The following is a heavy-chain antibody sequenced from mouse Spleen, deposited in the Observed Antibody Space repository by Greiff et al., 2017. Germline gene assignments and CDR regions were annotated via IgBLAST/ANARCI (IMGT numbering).Heavy chain of an antibody. CDR1: GFTFSDAW. Sequence: EVKLVESGGGLVQPGGSMKLSCAASGFTFSDAWMDWVRQSPEKGLEWVAEIRNKANNHATYYAESVKGRFTISRDDSKSSVYLQMNSLRAEDTGIYYCTRGGLTGWYFDVWGTGTTVTVSS. D-gene: IGHD4-1*01. CDR2: IRNKANNHAT. J-gene: IGHJ1*03. CDR3: TRGGLTGWYFDV. V-gene: IGHV6-6*01.